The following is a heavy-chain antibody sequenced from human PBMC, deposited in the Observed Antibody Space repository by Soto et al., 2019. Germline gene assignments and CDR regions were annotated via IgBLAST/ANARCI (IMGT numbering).Heavy chain of an antibody. Sequence: SETLSLTCTVSGGSISSYYWSWIRQPPGKGLEWIGYIYYCGSTNYNPSLKSRVTISVDTSKNQFSLKLTSATDADTAVYYCVRHVRGASNAFDIWGQGTMVTVSS. CDR2: IYYCGST. CDR1: GGSISSYY. V-gene: IGHV4-59*08. CDR3: VRHVRGASNAFDI. J-gene: IGHJ3*02.